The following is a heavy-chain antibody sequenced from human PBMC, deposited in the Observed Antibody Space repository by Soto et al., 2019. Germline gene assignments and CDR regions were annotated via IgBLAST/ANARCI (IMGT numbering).Heavy chain of an antibody. CDR2: ISYDGSNK. CDR1: GFTFSSYG. Sequence: GGSLRLSCAASGFTFSSYGMHWVRQAPGKGLEWVAVISYDGSNKYYADSVKGRFTISRDNSKNTLYLQMNSLRAEDTALYYCAKDGSSLRFLEWLFAPEFDPWGQGTLVTVSS. V-gene: IGHV3-30*18. J-gene: IGHJ5*02. D-gene: IGHD3-3*01. CDR3: AKDGSSLRFLEWLFAPEFDP.